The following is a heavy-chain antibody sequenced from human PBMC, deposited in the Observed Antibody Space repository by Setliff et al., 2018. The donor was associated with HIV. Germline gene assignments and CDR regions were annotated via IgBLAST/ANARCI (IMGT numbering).Heavy chain of an antibody. J-gene: IGHJ3*01. Sequence: PSETLSLTCTVSGGSMSSNYWSWIRQPQGNRLEWIATRQYSDSSHYNPSLQSRVTISVDTSTKQFSLYLSSVNDTDTAVYYCASSGSTSCFYWVFRAFGVWGQWKLVTF. CDR2: RQYSDSS. CDR1: GGSMSSNY. CDR3: ASSGSTSCFYWVFRAFGV. V-gene: IGHV4-59*12. D-gene: IGHD3-16*01.